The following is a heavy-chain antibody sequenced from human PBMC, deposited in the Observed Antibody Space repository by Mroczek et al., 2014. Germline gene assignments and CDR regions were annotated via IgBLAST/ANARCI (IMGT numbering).Heavy chain of an antibody. D-gene: IGHD2-15*01. V-gene: IGHV1-18*01. CDR2: ISAYNGNT. Sequence: QVQLVESGAEVKKPGASVKVSCKASGYTFTSYGISWVRQAPGQGLEWMGWISAYNGNTNYAQKLQGRVTMTTDTSTSTAYMELRSLRSDDTAVYYCARDVYPSPKGEYCSGGSCLPPRRGPDAFDIVGPRDNGHPSL. J-gene: IGHJ3*02. CDR3: ARDVYPSPKGEYCSGGSCLPPRRGPDAFDI. CDR1: GYTFTSYG.